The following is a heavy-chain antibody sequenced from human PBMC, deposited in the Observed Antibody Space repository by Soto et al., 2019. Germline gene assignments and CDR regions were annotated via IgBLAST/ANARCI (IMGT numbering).Heavy chain of an antibody. CDR1: GGSMSSGRYY. CDR2: IYYSGSA. D-gene: IGHD6-13*01. CDR3: ASGRVPIRSWFYYYMDV. V-gene: IGHV4-31*03. Sequence: SETLSLTCTVSGGSMSSGRYYWSWIRQHPGNGLEWIGYIYYSGSAYYNPPLKSRVTMSVHTSKHQFSLKLSSVTAADTAVFSCASGRVPIRSWFYYYMDVWGNGTTVTVSS. J-gene: IGHJ6*03.